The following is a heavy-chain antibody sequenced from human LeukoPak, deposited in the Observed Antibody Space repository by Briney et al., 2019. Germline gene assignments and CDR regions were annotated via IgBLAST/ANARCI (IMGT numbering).Heavy chain of an antibody. Sequence: PGGSLRLSCAASGFTFSSFWMSWVRQAPGKGLEWVANIKQDGREKDYVNSVKGRFTISRDNAKNSLYLQMNSLRAGDTAVYYCARSGYLYFDYWGQGTLVTVSS. D-gene: IGHD3-3*01. CDR2: IKQDGREK. J-gene: IGHJ4*02. V-gene: IGHV3-7*01. CDR3: ARSGYLYFDY. CDR1: GFTFSSFW.